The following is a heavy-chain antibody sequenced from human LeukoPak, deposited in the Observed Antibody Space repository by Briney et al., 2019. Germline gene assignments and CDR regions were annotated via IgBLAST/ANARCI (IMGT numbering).Heavy chain of an antibody. CDR1: GLTFINYW. CDR2: IKQDGSEK. J-gene: IGHJ6*02. V-gene: IGHV3-7*04. D-gene: IGHD3-9*01. CDR3: ARYDILPGLVYYYYYGMDV. Sequence: PGGSLRLSCTASGLTFINYWMSWVRQAPGKGLEWVANIKQDGSEKFYADSVKGRFTISRDNAKNSLFLQMNSLRAEDTAVYYCARYDILPGLVYYYYYGMDVWGQRTTVTVSS.